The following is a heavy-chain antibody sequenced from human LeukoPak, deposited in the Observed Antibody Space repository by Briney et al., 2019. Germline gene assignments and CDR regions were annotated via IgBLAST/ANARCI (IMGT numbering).Heavy chain of an antibody. CDR3: ARGQVGAADY. D-gene: IGHD1-26*01. V-gene: IGHV3-21*01. CDR2: ISSSSSYI. J-gene: IGHJ4*02. Sequence: GGSLRLSCAASGFTFSSYSMNWVRQAPGKGLEWVSSISSSSSYIYYADSVEGRFTISRDNAKNSLYLQMSSLRAEDTAVYYCARGQVGAADYWGQGTLVTVSS. CDR1: GFTFSSYS.